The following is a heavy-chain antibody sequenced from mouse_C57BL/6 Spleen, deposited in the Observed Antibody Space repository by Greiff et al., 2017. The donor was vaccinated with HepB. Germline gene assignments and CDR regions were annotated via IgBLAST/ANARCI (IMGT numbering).Heavy chain of an antibody. J-gene: IGHJ1*03. D-gene: IGHD1-1*01. CDR1: GYTFTDHT. Sequence: VQLQQSDAELVKPGASVKMSCKASGYTFTDHTIHWVKQRPEQGLEWIGYIYPRDGSTKYNEKFKGKATLTADKSSSTAYMQLNCLTSEDSAVYFCARSYYDGSSYRYFDVWGTGTTVTVSS. V-gene: IGHV1-78*01. CDR2: IYPRDGST. CDR3: ARSYYDGSSYRYFDV.